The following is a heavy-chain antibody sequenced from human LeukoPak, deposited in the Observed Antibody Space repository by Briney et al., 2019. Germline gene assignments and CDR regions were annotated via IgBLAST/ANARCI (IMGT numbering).Heavy chain of an antibody. Sequence: WGSLRLSCAASGFTFSSCAMHWVRQAPGKGLEWVAVISYDGSNKYYADSVKGRFTISRDNSKNTLYLQMNSLRAEDTAVYYCAGGIAAAGIKFVADYWGQGTLVTVSS. CDR2: ISYDGSNK. D-gene: IGHD6-13*01. J-gene: IGHJ4*02. CDR1: GFTFSSCA. CDR3: AGGIAAAGIKFVADY. V-gene: IGHV3-30*04.